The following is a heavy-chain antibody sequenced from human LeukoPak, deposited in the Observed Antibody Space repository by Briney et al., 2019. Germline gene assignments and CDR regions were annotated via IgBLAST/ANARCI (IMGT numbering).Heavy chain of an antibody. CDR1: GFTFSSYA. Sequence: PGGSLRLSCAASGFTFSSYAMSWARQAPGKGLEWVSAISGSGGSTYYADSVKGRFTISRDNSKNTLYLQMNSLRAEDTAVYYCAKGPHYYDSSGYRVPFDYWGQGTLVTVSS. J-gene: IGHJ4*02. CDR2: ISGSGGST. D-gene: IGHD3-22*01. CDR3: AKGPHYYDSSGYRVPFDY. V-gene: IGHV3-23*01.